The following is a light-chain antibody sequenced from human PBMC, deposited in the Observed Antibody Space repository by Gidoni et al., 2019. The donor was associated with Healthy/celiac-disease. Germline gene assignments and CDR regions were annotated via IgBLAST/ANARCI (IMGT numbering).Light chain of an antibody. V-gene: IGKV3-11*01. CDR1: QSVSSY. CDR3: QQRSNWPPTLT. CDR2: DAS. Sequence: EIVLTQSPATLSLSPGERATLSCRASQSVSSYLAWYQQKHGQAPRILIYDASNRATGIPARFSGSGSGTDFTLTISSLEPEDFAVYYCQQRSNWPPTLTFGGGTKVEIK. J-gene: IGKJ4*01.